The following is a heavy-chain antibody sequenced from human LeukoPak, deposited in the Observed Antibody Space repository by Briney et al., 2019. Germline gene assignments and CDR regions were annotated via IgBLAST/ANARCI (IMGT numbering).Heavy chain of an antibody. V-gene: IGHV4-39*01. CDR2: IYYRGST. CDR3: ARHYLSDGILSTFDP. CDR1: GASISSSPYY. J-gene: IGHJ5*02. Sequence: PSETLSLTCTGSGASISSSPYYWGWIRQPPGKGLEWIGTIYYRGSTYSNPSLNSRVTISLDTSKNQFSLRLRSVTAADTALYYCARHYLSDGILSTFDPWGQGTLVTVSS. D-gene: IGHD2-2*01.